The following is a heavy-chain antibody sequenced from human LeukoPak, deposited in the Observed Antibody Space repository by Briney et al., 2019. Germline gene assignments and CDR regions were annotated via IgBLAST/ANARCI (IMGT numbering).Heavy chain of an antibody. D-gene: IGHD2-2*01. CDR2: ISGSGGST. V-gene: IGHV3-23*01. CDR1: GFTFSSYA. J-gene: IGHJ5*02. Sequence: PGGSLRLSCAASGFTFSSYAMSWVRQAPGKGPEWVSAISGSGGSTYYADSVKGRFTISRDNSKNTLYLQMNSLRAEDTAVYYCAKDDEYQLPLTWFDPWGQGTLVTVSS. CDR3: AKDDEYQLPLTWFDP.